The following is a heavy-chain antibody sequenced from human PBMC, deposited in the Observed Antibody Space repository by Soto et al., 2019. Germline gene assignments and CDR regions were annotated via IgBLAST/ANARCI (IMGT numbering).Heavy chain of an antibody. Sequence: SGGGLVQPGGSLRLSCAASGFTFSNYSMNWVRQAPGKGLEWVPYISSSSSTIYYADSVKGRFTISRDNAKNSLYLQMNSLRAEDTAVYYCARADSGYAHGYYYYGMDVWGQGTTVTVSS. CDR2: ISSSSSTI. J-gene: IGHJ6*02. CDR1: GFTFSNYS. D-gene: IGHD5-12*01. V-gene: IGHV3-48*01. CDR3: ARADSGYAHGYYYYGMDV.